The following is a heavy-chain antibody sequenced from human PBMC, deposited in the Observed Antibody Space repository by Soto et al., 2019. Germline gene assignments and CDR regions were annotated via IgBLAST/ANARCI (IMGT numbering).Heavy chain of an antibody. D-gene: IGHD2-21*02. CDR1: GYTFTSYA. J-gene: IGHJ4*02. CDR3: ARDSSPTAIVVVTAITGY. V-gene: IGHV1-3*01. Sequence: ASVKVSCKASGYTFTSYAMHWVRQAPGQRLEWMGWINAGNGNTKYSQKFQGRVTITRDTSASTAYMELSSLRSEDTAVYYCARDSSPTAIVVVTAITGYWGQGTLVTVSS. CDR2: INAGNGNT.